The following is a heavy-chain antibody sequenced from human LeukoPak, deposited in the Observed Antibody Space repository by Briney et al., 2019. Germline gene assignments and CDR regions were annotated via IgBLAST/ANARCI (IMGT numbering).Heavy chain of an antibody. J-gene: IGHJ6*02. Sequence: PSETLSLTCAVYGGSFSGYYWSWIRQPPGKGLEWIGEINHSGSTNYNPSLKSRVTTSVDTSKNQFSLKLSSVTAADTAVYYCARSRRVVVTATLYYYYGMDVWGQGTTVTVSS. CDR3: ARSRRVVVTATLYYYYGMDV. V-gene: IGHV4-34*01. CDR2: INHSGST. CDR1: GGSFSGYY. D-gene: IGHD2-21*02.